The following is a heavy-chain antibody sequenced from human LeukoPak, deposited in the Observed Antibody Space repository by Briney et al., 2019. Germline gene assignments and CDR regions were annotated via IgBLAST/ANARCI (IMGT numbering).Heavy chain of an antibody. CDR1: GFTFDDYA. J-gene: IGHJ3*02. D-gene: IGHD3-10*01. Sequence: SGGSLRLSCAASGFTFDDYATHWVRQAPGKGLEWVSGISWNSGSIGYADSVKGRFTISRDNAKNSLYLQMNSLRAEDTALYYCAKGVRITMVRGAFDIWGQGTMVTVSS. V-gene: IGHV3-9*01. CDR2: ISWNSGSI. CDR3: AKGVRITMVRGAFDI.